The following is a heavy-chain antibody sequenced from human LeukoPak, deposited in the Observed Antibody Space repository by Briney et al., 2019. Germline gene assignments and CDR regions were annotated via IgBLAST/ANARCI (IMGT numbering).Heavy chain of an antibody. D-gene: IGHD3-3*01. CDR3: AKLSDFGVFKYWFDP. J-gene: IGHJ5*02. CDR2: ITGSGGNT. CDR1: GFTFSNYA. Sequence: GGSLRLSCAASGFTFSNYAMSWVRQAPGKGLEWVSGITGSGGNTYYADSVKGRFAISRDNSKNTLYLQMNSLRAGDTAVYYCAKLSDFGVFKYWFDPWGQGTLVTVSS. V-gene: IGHV3-23*01.